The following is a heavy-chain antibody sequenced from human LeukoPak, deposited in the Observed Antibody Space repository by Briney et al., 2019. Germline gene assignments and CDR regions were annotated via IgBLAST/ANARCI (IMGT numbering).Heavy chain of an antibody. CDR2: IYYSGST. CDR3: ARVKVVPAAMGLQNYYYYYGMDV. CDR1: GGSISSSSYY. V-gene: IGHV4-39*01. J-gene: IGHJ6*02. Sequence: SETLSLTCTVSGGSISSSSYYWGWIRQPPGTGLEWIGSIYYSGSTYYNPSLKSRVTISVDTSKNQFSLKLSSVTAADTAVYYCARVKVVPAAMGLQNYYYYYGMDVWGQGTTVTVSS. D-gene: IGHD2-2*01.